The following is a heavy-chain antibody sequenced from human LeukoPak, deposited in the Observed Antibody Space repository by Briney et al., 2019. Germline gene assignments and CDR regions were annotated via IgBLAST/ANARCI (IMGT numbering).Heavy chain of an antibody. CDR1: GASISTYY. J-gene: IGHJ3*02. CDR2: IHYSGTT. D-gene: IGHD3-9*01. CDR3: ARHLSRAFDI. Sequence: KPSETLSLSCTVSGASISTYYWSWIRQPPGKGLEWIGDIHYSGTTNYNPSLKSRVTISVDMSKNQFSLKLTSVTAADTAVYYCARHLSRAFDIWGQGTMVTVSS. V-gene: IGHV4-59*08.